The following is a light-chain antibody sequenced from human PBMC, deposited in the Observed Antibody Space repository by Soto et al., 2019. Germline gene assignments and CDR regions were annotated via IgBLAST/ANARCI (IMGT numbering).Light chain of an antibody. CDR3: GAWDSGLSGYV. J-gene: IGLJ1*01. CDR2: ENN. Sequence: QSVLTQPPSVSAAPGQKVTISCSGSNSNIGNTYVSWYQQLPGTAPKLLIYENNKRSSGIPDRFSGSKSGTSATLGITGLQTGDEADYYCGAWDSGLSGYVFGTGTKVTVL. CDR1: NSNIGNTY. V-gene: IGLV1-51*02.